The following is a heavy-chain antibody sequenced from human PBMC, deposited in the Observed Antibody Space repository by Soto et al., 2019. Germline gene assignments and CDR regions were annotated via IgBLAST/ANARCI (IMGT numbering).Heavy chain of an antibody. J-gene: IGHJ4*02. D-gene: IGHD2-21*01. V-gene: IGHV3-48*04. CDR3: AREVGHIDS. CDR2: IRSSSTT. CDR1: GFTFSQYG. Sequence: EVQLVESGGGSVLPGGSLRLSCTASGFTFSQYGLNWVRQAPGKGLEWVAFIRSSSTTEYADSVRGRFTIYRDNAKNSLYLQMNSLRAEHTAIYYCAREVGHIDSWGQGTLVTVSS.